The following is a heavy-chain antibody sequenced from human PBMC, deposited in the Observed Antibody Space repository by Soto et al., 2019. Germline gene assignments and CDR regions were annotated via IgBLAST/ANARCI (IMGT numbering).Heavy chain of an antibody. J-gene: IGHJ4*02. CDR2: IYYSGST. CDR3: ARDFGGDYYDSSGYYPGYFGY. CDR1: GGSISSGGYY. V-gene: IGHV4-31*03. Sequence: SETLSLTCTVSGGSISSGGYYWSWVRQHPGKGLEWIGYIYYSGSTYYNPSLKSRVTISVDTSKNQFSLKLSSVTAADTAVYYCARDFGGDYYDSSGYYPGYFGYWGQGTLVTVSS. D-gene: IGHD3-22*01.